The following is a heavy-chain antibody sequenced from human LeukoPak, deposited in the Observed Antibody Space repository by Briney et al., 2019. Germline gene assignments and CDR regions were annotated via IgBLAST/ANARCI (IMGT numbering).Heavy chain of an antibody. Sequence: GESLKISCKGSGYTFTSYWIGWVRQMPGKDLEWMGFIYPGDSDTRYSPSFQGQVTISADKSITTAYLQWSSLKASDTAMYYCARSGSCSGGSCYRHFEYWGQGALVTVSS. CDR1: GYTFTSYW. V-gene: IGHV5-51*01. CDR3: ARSGSCSGGSCYRHFEY. J-gene: IGHJ4*02. D-gene: IGHD2-15*01. CDR2: IYPGDSDT.